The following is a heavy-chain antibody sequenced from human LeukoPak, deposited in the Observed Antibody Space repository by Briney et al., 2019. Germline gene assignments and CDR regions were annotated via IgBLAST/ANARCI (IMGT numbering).Heavy chain of an antibody. D-gene: IGHD3-3*01. CDR1: GGSFSGYY. V-gene: IGHV4-34*01. CDR3: ARGLNRITIFGVARFWFDP. CDR2: INHSGST. J-gene: IGHJ5*02. Sequence: SETLSLTCAVYGGSFSGYYWSWIRQPPGKGLEWIGEINHSGSTNYNPSLKSRVTISVDTSKNQFSLKLSSVTAADTAVYYCARGLNRITIFGVARFWFDPWGQGTLVTVSS.